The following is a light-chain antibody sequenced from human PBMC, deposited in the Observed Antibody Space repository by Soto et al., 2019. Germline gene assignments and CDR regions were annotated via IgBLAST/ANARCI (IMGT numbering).Light chain of an antibody. CDR2: GAS. J-gene: IGKJ1*01. V-gene: IGKV3-15*01. CDR3: QQYNSWLWT. CDR1: QSVSSK. Sequence: EIVLTQSPGTLSLSPGESATLSCRASQSVSSKLAWYQQKPGQAPRLLIYGASTRATGIPARFSGSGSGTEFTLIISSLQSEDSAVYYCQQYNSWLWTFGQGTKVDIK.